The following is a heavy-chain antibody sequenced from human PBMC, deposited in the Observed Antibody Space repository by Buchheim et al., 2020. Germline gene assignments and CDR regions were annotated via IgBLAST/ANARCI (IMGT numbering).Heavy chain of an antibody. CDR1: GFTFSSYG. V-gene: IGHV3-30*18. J-gene: IGHJ4*02. CDR2: ISYDGSNK. Sequence: QVQLVESGGGVVQPGRSLRLSCAASGFTFSSYGMHWVRQAPGKGLEWVVVISYDGSNKYYADSVKGRFTISRDNSKNTLYLQMNRLRAEDTAVYCCAKDSDFAPDYWGQGTL. CDR3: AKDSDFAPDY.